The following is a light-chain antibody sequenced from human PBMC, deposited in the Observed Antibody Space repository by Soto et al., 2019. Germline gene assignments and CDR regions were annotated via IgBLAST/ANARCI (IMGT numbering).Light chain of an antibody. Sequence: IQMTQSPSSLSASVGDRVTITCQASQDINKNLIWYQQKPGKAPKLLIYDASDLETGVPSRFSGSGSGTGFTFTISSLQPEDFATYYCQQYESRPLTFGQGRRLE. CDR1: QDINKN. CDR2: DAS. V-gene: IGKV1-33*01. CDR3: QQYESRPLT. J-gene: IGKJ5*01.